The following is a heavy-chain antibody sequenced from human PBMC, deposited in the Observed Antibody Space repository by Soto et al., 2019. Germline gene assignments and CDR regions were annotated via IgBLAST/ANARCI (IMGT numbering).Heavy chain of an antibody. J-gene: IGHJ5*02. D-gene: IGHD3-3*02. CDR2: IYYSGST. CDR3: ASPKIAFYNWFDP. CDR1: AGSTSSSGYY. Sequence: SQDLTVTWTVSAGSTSSSGYYWGWIRQPPGKGLEWIGSIYYSGSTYYNPSLKSRVTISVDTSKNQFSLKLSSVTAADTAVYYCASPKIAFYNWFDPWGQGTLVT. V-gene: IGHV4-39*01.